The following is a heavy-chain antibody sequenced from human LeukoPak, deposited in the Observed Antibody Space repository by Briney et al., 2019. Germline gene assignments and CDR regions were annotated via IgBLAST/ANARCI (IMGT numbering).Heavy chain of an antibody. CDR2: FYSDGST. CDR3: ARGHGSGSSGPDY. CDR1: GFTVSSKY. Sequence: PGGSLRFSCAVSGFTVSSKYMSWFRQAPGKGLEWVSVFYSDGSTHYADSVKGRFIISRHNSKNTLYLQMNSLRPEDTAVYYCARGHGSGSSGPDYWGQGTLVTVSS. V-gene: IGHV3-53*04. J-gene: IGHJ4*02. D-gene: IGHD3-10*01.